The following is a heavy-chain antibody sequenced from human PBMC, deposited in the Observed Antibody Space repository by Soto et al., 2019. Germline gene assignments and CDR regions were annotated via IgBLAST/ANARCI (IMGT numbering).Heavy chain of an antibody. J-gene: IGHJ4*02. CDR2: FDPEDGET. CDR1: AYTLTELS. CDR3: ATVILVDTAMGGYYFDY. V-gene: IGHV1-24*01. D-gene: IGHD5-18*01. Sequence: SVKVSFKVSAYTLTELSMHWVRQAPGKGLEWMGGFDPEDGETIYAQKFQGRVTMTEDTSTDTAYMELSSLRSEDTAVYYCATVILVDTAMGGYYFDYWGQGTLVTVSS.